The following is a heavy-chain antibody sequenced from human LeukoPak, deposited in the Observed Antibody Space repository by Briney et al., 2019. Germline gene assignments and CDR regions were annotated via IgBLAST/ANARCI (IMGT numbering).Heavy chain of an antibody. J-gene: IGHJ4*02. D-gene: IGHD5-18*01. Sequence: SETLSLTCTVSGGSISSSSYYWGWIRQPPGKGLEWIGSIHCSGSTYYNPSLKSRVTISVDTSKNQFSLKLSSVTAADTAVYYCARVRGMIQLWIFDYWGQGTLVTVSS. CDR1: GGSISSSSYY. CDR3: ARVRGMIQLWIFDY. CDR2: IHCSGST. V-gene: IGHV4-39*07.